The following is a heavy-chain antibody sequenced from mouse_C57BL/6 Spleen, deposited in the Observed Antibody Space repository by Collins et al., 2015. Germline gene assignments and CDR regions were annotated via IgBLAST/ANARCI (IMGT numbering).Heavy chain of an antibody. CDR3: MRYGWGYAMDY. V-gene: IGHV11-2*02. CDR2: INSDGSAI. J-gene: IGHJ4*01. D-gene: IGHD3-3*01. CDR1: GFTFSGFW. Sequence: EVQLLETGGGLVQPGGSRGLSCEGSGFTFSGFWMSWVRQTPGKTLEWIGDINSDGSAINYAPSIKDRFTIFRDNDKSTLYLQMSNVRSEDTATYFCMRYGWGYAMDYWGQGTSVTVSS.